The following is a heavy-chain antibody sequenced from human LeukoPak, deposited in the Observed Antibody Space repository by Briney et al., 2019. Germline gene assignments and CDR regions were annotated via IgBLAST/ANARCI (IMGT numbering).Heavy chain of an antibody. Sequence: ASVKVSCKASGHTFTSYAMHWVRQAPGQRLEWMGWINAGNGNTKYSQEFQGRVTITRDTSASTAYMELSSLRSEDMAVYYCARDPNTYYYDSSGYGFDYWGQGTLVTVSS. V-gene: IGHV1-3*03. J-gene: IGHJ4*02. D-gene: IGHD3-22*01. CDR2: INAGNGNT. CDR3: ARDPNTYYYDSSGYGFDY. CDR1: GHTFTSYA.